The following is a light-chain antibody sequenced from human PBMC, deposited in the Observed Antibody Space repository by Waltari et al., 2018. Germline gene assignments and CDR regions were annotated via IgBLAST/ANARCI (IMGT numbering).Light chain of an antibody. CDR2: TAS. J-gene: IGKJ1*01. V-gene: IGKV1-39*01. Sequence: DIQMTQSPSPLSSSVGYRVTITCRASQTINTYLNWYQQKPGKAPKLLIYTASTLQSGVPSRFSGSGFGTDFTLTISSLQPEDFATYYCQQSYSTPWTFGQGTKVEIK. CDR1: QTINTY. CDR3: QQSYSTPWT.